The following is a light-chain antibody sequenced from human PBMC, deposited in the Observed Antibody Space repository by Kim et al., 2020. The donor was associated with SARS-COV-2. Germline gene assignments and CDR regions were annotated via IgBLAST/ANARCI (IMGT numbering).Light chain of an antibody. J-gene: IGLJ2*01. Sequence: VPPGQQASITCAGDKLGDEYACWYQQKPGQSPVLVIYQDSKRPSGIPERFSGSNSGNTATLTISGTQAMDEADYYCQAWDSSTAVFGGGTKLTVL. CDR1: KLGDEY. CDR2: QDS. CDR3: QAWDSSTAV. V-gene: IGLV3-1*01.